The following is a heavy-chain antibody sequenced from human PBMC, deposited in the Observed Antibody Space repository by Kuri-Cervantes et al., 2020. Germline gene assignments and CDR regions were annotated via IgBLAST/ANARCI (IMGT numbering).Heavy chain of an antibody. CDR2: IYYSGST. D-gene: IGHD2-15*01. V-gene: IGHV4-59*12. Sequence: SETLSLTCTVSGGSTSSYYWSWIRQPPGRGLEWIGYIYYSGSTNYNPSLKSRVTISVDTSKNQFSLKLSSVTAADTAVYYCARETPFPGRGSCRGFDYWGQGTLVTVSS. CDR1: GGSTSSYY. CDR3: ARETPFPGRGSCRGFDY. J-gene: IGHJ4*02.